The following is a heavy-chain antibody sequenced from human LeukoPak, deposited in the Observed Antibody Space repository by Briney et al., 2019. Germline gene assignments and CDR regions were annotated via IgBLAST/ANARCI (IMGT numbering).Heavy chain of an antibody. Sequence: SGTLSLTCAVSGGSISSSNWWSWVRQPPDKGLEWIGEIYHSGSTNYNPSLKSRVTISVDTSKNQFSLKLSSVTAADTAVYYCATELRQYYYYMDVWGKGTTVTVSS. CDR1: GGSISSSNW. V-gene: IGHV4-4*02. CDR3: ATELRQYYYYMDV. J-gene: IGHJ6*03. D-gene: IGHD1-7*01. CDR2: IYHSGST.